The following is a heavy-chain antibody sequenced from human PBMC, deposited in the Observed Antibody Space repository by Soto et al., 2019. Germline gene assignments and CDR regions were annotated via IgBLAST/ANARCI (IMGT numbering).Heavy chain of an antibody. CDR3: ARVRAHYDYVWGTALDAFDI. J-gene: IGHJ3*02. D-gene: IGHD3-16*01. V-gene: IGHV1-69*13. CDR2: IIPIFGTA. CDR1: GGTFSSYA. Sequence: GASVKVSCKASGGTFSSYAISWVRQAPGQGLEWMGGIIPIFGTANYAQKFQGRVTITADESTSTAYMELSSLRSEDTAVYYCARVRAHYDYVWGTALDAFDIWGQGTMVTVSS.